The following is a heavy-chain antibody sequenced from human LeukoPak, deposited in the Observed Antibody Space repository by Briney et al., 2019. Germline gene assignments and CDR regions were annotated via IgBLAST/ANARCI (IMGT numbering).Heavy chain of an antibody. CDR2: VYYTGNL. CDR3: ARGSAPGTGPPSLDS. CDR1: GGAIGVDL. Sequence: GGAIGVDLWGCSMNNKKKRLEWIGYVYYTGNLNYNPSLDHRVSLSIDTSKNQFSLSLSSVTAADTAVYYCARGSAPGTGPPSLDSWGQGTLVTVSS. D-gene: IGHD6-13*01. J-gene: IGHJ4*02. V-gene: IGHV4-59*01.